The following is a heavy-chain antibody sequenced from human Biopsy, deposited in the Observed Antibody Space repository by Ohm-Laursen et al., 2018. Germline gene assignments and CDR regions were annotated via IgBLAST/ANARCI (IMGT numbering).Heavy chain of an antibody. CDR2: IYDRGSTA. D-gene: IGHD6-19*01. CDR1: GDSVSSGSFY. CDR3: ARGMRSSGWPYFDS. J-gene: IGHJ4*02. Sequence: SETLSLTCTVSGDSVSSGSFYWTWIRQPPGQGLEYIGYIYDRGSTANYNPSLESRVTVPVDMPKNQFSLKLSSVTAADTAIYYCARGMRSSGWPYFDSWGQGTLVTVSS. V-gene: IGHV4-61*01.